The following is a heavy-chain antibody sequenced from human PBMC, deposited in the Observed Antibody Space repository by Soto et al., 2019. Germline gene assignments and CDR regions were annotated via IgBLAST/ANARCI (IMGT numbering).Heavy chain of an antibody. Sequence: PSETLSLTCAVYGGSFSCYYWSWIRQPPGKGLEWIGEINHSGSTNYNPSLKSRVTISVDTSKNQFSLKLSSVTAADTAVYYCARVMVTTDYWGQGTLVPVSS. D-gene: IGHD4-17*01. CDR1: GGSFSCYY. J-gene: IGHJ4*02. CDR2: INHSGST. V-gene: IGHV4-34*01. CDR3: ARVMVTTDY.